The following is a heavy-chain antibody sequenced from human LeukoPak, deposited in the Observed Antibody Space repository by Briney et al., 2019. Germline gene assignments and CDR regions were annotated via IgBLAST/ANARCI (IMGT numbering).Heavy chain of an antibody. J-gene: IGHJ5*01. CDR3: AREGIADPNWFDF. CDR2: ISSSSSYI. V-gene: IGHV3-21*01. D-gene: IGHD6-13*01. Sequence: GGSLRLYCAASRFTFRSYSTNWVSQAQGKGLEWVSSISSSSSYIYYADSVRGRFTISRDDAKNSLSLHMNSLRVEETAVYYCAREGIADPNWFDFWGQGTLVSVSS. CDR1: RFTFRSYS.